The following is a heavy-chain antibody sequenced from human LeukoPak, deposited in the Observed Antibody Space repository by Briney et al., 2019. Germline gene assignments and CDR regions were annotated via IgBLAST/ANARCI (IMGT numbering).Heavy chain of an antibody. J-gene: IGHJ4*02. Sequence: GASLNISFKASGYRFTNYWIGWVRPMPGRGLEWMGIMYPGDSKTKYSPSFQGQVTISADKSISTAYLQWSSLQASDTAIYYCARQAGSVAGNLNYWGQGTLVTVSS. D-gene: IGHD6-19*01. V-gene: IGHV5-51*01. CDR2: MYPGDSKT. CDR3: ARQAGSVAGNLNY. CDR1: GYRFTNYW.